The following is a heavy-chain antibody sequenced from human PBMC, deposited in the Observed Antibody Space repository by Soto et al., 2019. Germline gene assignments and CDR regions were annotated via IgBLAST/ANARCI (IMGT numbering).Heavy chain of an antibody. J-gene: IGHJ4*02. CDR3: ARGPGDYVHLDY. D-gene: IGHD4-17*01. CDR1: GGSISSGDYY. V-gene: IGHV4-30-4*01. Sequence: PSETLSLTCTVSGGSISSGDYYWSRIRQPPGKGLEWIGYIYYSGSTYYNPSLKSRVTISVDTSKNQFSLKLSSVTAADTAVYYCARGPGDYVHLDYWGQGTLVTVSS. CDR2: IYYSGST.